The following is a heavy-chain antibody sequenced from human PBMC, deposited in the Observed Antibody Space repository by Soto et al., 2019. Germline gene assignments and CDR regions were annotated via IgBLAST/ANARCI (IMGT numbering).Heavy chain of an antibody. CDR2: ISGSGGST. J-gene: IGHJ5*02. D-gene: IGHD3-22*01. CDR1: GFTFSSYA. CDR3: AKDCRSENTYYYYSSGPNWFDP. V-gene: IGHV3-23*01. Sequence: GGSLRLSCAASGFTFSSYAMSWVRQAPGKGLEWVSAISGSGGSTYYADSVKGRFTISRDNSKNTLYLQINSLIAEDTAVYYCAKDCRSENTYYYYSSGPNWFDPWRQGALVTVSS.